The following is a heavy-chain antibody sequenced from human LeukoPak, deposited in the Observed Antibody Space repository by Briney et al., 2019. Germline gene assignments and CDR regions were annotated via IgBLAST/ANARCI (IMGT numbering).Heavy chain of an antibody. J-gene: IGHJ4*02. Sequence: GGSLRLSCAASGFTFSSYDMHWVRQATEKGLEWVSAIGTAGDTYYPGSVKGRFTISRENAKNSLYLQMNSLRAGDTAVYYCARGGYGGNSELDYWGQGTLVTVSS. CDR2: IGTAGDT. CDR3: ARGGYGGNSELDY. V-gene: IGHV3-13*01. CDR1: GFTFSSYD. D-gene: IGHD4-23*01.